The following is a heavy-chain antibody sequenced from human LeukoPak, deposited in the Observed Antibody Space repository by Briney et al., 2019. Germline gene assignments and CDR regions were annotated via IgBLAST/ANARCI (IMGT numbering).Heavy chain of an antibody. CDR3: AKGDGPIDY. J-gene: IGHJ4*02. Sequence: GGSLRLSCAASGFTFSSYAMHWVRQAPGKGLEWVAVISYDGSNKYYADSVKGRFTISRDNSKNTLYLQMNSLRAEDTAVYYCAKGDGPIDYWGQGTLVTVSS. D-gene: IGHD2-21*02. CDR2: ISYDGSNK. V-gene: IGHV3-30-3*01. CDR1: GFTFSSYA.